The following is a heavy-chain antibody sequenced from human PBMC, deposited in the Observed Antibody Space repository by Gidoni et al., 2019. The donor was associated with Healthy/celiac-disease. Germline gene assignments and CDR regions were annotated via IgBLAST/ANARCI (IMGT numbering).Heavy chain of an antibody. V-gene: IGHV3-21*01. CDR2: ISSRSSYI. J-gene: IGHJ4*02. CDR3: ARDAPIEYDSSGYFSDPIDY. Sequence: EVQLVESGGGLVKPGGSLRLSCAASGFTFSSYSMNWVRQAPGKGLEWVSSISSRSSYIYYADSVKGRFTISRDNAKNSLYLQMNSLRAEDTAVYYCARDAPIEYDSSGYFSDPIDYWGQGTLVTGSS. CDR1: GFTFSSYS. D-gene: IGHD3-22*01.